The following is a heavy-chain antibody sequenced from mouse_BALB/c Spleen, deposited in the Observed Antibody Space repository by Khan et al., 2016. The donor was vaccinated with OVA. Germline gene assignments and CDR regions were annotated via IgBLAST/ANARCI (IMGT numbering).Heavy chain of an antibody. CDR1: GYTFTDYT. CDR3: ARSFITTASLDAMDY. J-gene: IGHJ4*01. V-gene: IGHV1S137*01. Sequence: QVQLKESGAELVRPGVSVKISCKGSGYTFTDYTIHWVKQSHAKSLEWIGIISTYYGDAKYNQRFKDKATMPVDKSSNTAYMELARLTSDDSAIYYCARSFITTASLDAMDYWGQGTSVTVSS. CDR2: ISTYYGDA. D-gene: IGHD1-1*01.